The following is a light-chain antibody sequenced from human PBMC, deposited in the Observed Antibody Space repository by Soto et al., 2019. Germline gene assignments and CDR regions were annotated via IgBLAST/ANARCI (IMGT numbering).Light chain of an antibody. CDR2: GAS. CDR1: QSISSW. J-gene: IGKJ1*01. CDR3: HQYNSYPWT. V-gene: IGKV1-5*03. Sequence: DIQMTQSPSTLSASVGDRVTITCRASQSISSWLAWYQQKPGKAPNLLIYGASSLETGVPSRFSGSGSGTEFTLTISSLQPDDFATYYCHQYNSYPWTFGQGTKVEI.